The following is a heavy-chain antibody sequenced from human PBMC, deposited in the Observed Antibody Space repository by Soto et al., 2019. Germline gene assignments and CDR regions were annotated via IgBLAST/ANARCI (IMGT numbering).Heavy chain of an antibody. D-gene: IGHD6-19*01. CDR2: INAGNGNT. Sequence: QAQLVQSGAEEKKPGASVKVSCKASGYTFTGYAMLWVRQAPGQRLEWMGWINAGNGNTKYSQKFQGRVTITRDTSASTAYMELSSLRSEDTAVYYCARAVAVAADFDYWGQGTLVTVSS. J-gene: IGHJ4*02. V-gene: IGHV1-3*05. CDR3: ARAVAVAADFDY. CDR1: GYTFTGYA.